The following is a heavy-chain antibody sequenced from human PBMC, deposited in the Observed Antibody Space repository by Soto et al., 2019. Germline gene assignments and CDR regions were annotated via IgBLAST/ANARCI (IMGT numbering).Heavy chain of an antibody. CDR1: GYSIGSGYY. Sequence: PSETLSLTCAVSGYSIGSGYYWGWIRQPPGKGLEWIGSIYHSGSTYYNPSLKSRVTISVDTSKNQFSLKLSSVTAAGTAVYYCARTPGQGRRGFYYYGMDVWGPGTTLTVYS. CDR2: IYHSGST. CDR3: ARTPGQGRRGFYYYGMDV. D-gene: IGHD3-10*01. V-gene: IGHV4-38-2*01. J-gene: IGHJ6*02.